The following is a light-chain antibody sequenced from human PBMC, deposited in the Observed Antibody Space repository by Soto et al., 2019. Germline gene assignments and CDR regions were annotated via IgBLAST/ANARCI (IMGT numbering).Light chain of an antibody. CDR1: QSVRTSY. J-gene: IGKJ5*01. CDR2: GAS. V-gene: IGKV3-20*01. Sequence: EIVLTQSPGTLSLSPGERATLSCRASQSVRTSYFAWYQQKPGQAPRLLIFGASSRATGIPDRFSGSGSGTDFTLTISRLEPEDFALYYCQHYGNSPITFGQGTRLEIK. CDR3: QHYGNSPIT.